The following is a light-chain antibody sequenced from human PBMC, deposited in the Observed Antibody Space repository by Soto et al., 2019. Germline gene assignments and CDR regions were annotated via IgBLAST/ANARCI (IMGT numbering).Light chain of an antibody. Sequence: QSGLTQPPSVSGSPGQSITISCVGTSGDIGDYNYVSWYQQHPGKVPKVIIYDVSNRPSGVSYRFSGAKSGNTASLTVSGLQAEDEADYYCCSYTGSGTLIFGTGTKVTVL. V-gene: IGLV2-14*01. CDR1: SGDIGDYNY. CDR2: DVS. CDR3: CSYTGSGTLI. J-gene: IGLJ1*01.